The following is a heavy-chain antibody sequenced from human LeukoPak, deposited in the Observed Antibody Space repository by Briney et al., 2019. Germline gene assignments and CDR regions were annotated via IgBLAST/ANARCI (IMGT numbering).Heavy chain of an antibody. Sequence: SETLSLTCTVSGGSIGTNTYYWGWIRQPPGKGLEWIGSIYYSGRTYYNPSLKSRVTISVDTSKNQFSLNLSSVIATDTAVYYCARSPRVATILGPAYVFDIWGQGTLVSVSS. V-gene: IGHV4-39*01. CDR3: ARSPRVATILGPAYVFDI. D-gene: IGHD5-12*01. CDR1: GGSIGTNTYY. J-gene: IGHJ3*02. CDR2: IYYSGRT.